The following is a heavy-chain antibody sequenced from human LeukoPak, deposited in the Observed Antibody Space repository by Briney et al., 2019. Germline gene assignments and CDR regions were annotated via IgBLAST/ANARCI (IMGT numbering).Heavy chain of an antibody. J-gene: IGHJ3*02. V-gene: IGHV4-4*02. Sequence: PSGTLSLTCAVSGGSISSSNWWSWVRQPPGKGLEWIGSIYYSGSTYYNPSLKSRVTISVDTSKNQFSLKLSSVTAADTAVYYCARGGITIFGVVIMDAFDIWGQGTMVTVSS. CDR3: ARGGITIFGVVIMDAFDI. CDR1: GGSISSSNW. CDR2: IYYSGST. D-gene: IGHD3-3*01.